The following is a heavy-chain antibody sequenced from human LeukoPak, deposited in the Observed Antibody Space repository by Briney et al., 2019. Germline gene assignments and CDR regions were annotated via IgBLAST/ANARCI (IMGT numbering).Heavy chain of an antibody. V-gene: IGHV4-39*07. J-gene: IGHJ4*02. D-gene: IGHD5-18*01. CDR1: GGSISSSSYY. CDR2: IYYSGST. CDR3: ARGRYTQFDY. Sequence: SETLSLTCTVSGGSISSSSYYWGWIRQPPGKGLEWIGSIYYSGSTYYNPSLKSRVTISVDTSKNQFSLKLSSVTAADTAVYYCARGRYTQFDYWGQGTLVTVSS.